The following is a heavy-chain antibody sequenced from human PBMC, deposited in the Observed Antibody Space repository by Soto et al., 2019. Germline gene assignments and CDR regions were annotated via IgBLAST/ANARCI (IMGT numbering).Heavy chain of an antibody. CDR3: ASQGYYDSSGYSWSLYGMDV. D-gene: IGHD3-22*01. CDR2: IIPIFGTA. V-gene: IGHV1-69*13. Sequence: GASGKVSCKASGGTFSSYAISWVRQAPGQGLEWMGGIIPIFGTANYAQKFQGRVTITADESTSTAYMELSSLRSEDTAVYYCASQGYYDSSGYSWSLYGMDVWGQGTTVTVSS. J-gene: IGHJ6*02. CDR1: GGTFSSYA.